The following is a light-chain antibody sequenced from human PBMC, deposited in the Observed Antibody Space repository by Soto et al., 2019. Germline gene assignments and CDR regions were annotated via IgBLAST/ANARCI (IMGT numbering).Light chain of an antibody. J-gene: IGKJ1*01. CDR2: KAS. CDR1: QTISSW. CDR3: QHYNSYSEA. Sequence: DIQMTQSPSTLSGSVGDRVTITCRASQTISSWLAWYQQKPGKAPKLLIYKASTLKSGVPSRFSGSGSGTEFTLTISSLQPDEFATYYCQHYNSYSEAVGQGTKV. V-gene: IGKV1-5*03.